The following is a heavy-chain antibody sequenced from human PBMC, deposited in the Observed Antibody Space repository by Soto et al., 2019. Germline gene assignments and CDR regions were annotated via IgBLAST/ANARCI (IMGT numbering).Heavy chain of an antibody. V-gene: IGHV3-23*01. D-gene: IGHD3-16*01. J-gene: IGHJ4*02. CDR2: ISGSGRGSRP. Sequence: WSLRLSCVESGFNFSNYAVAWVRQAPGKGLEWVSSISGSGRGSRPYYADSVQGRFTISRDHSKNIVSLQMDSLRVDDTAVYYCTRERSLVSFLFDYWGPGTLVTVS. CDR3: TRERSLVSFLFDY. CDR1: GFNFSNYA.